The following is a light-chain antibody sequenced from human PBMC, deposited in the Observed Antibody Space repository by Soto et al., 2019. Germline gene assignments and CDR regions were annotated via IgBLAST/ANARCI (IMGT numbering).Light chain of an antibody. CDR3: QQYNSYPLT. Sequence: DIQMTQSPSSLSASVGDRVTITCRASQGIRSWLAWYQQKPEKAPKPLIYATSSLQSGVPSRFSSSESGTDFTLTISSLQPEDFATYYCQQYNSYPLTFGGGTKVEIK. V-gene: IGKV1D-16*01. J-gene: IGKJ4*01. CDR1: QGIRSW. CDR2: ATS.